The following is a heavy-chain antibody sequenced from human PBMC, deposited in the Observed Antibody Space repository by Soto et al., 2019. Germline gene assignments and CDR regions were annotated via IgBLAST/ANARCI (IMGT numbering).Heavy chain of an antibody. D-gene: IGHD1-1*01. CDR1: GFTLSNSV. J-gene: IGHJ4*02. CDR2: IAGKT. CDR3: ARKIDVPTGMLDH. Sequence: EVHLLQSGGGLVQPGGSLRLSCATSGFTLSNSVMSWVRQAPGKGLEWASTIAGKTYYSDSVKGRFTISRDNSQSTLYLQLNSLRAEDTAVYYCARKIDVPTGMLDHWGQGTLVTVSS. V-gene: IGHV3-23*01.